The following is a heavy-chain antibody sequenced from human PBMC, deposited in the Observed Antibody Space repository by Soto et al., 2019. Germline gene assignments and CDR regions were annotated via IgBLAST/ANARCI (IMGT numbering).Heavy chain of an antibody. D-gene: IGHD1-20*01. CDR3: ARLITGTPVD. Sequence: PGASLKISCKGSGYSFTSYWIGLVRQMPGKGLEWMGIIYPGDSDTRYSPSFQGQVTISADKSISTAYLQWSSLNASDTDMYFCARLITGTPVDWAQGTLVTVSS. J-gene: IGHJ4*02. V-gene: IGHV5-51*01. CDR1: GYSFTSYW. CDR2: IYPGDSDT.